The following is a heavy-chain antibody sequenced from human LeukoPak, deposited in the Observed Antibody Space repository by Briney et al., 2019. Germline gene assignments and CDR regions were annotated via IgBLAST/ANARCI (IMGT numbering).Heavy chain of an antibody. Sequence: SETLSLTCTVSGGSISSYYWSWIRQSAGKGLEWIGRIYASGTTRYNPSLNSRVTMSVDTSKNQFPLKLNSVTAADTAVYFCARGLAAAYDYNWFDPWGQGTLVTVSS. V-gene: IGHV4-4*07. CDR1: GGSISSYY. CDR2: IYASGTT. D-gene: IGHD5-12*01. J-gene: IGHJ5*02. CDR3: ARGLAAAYDYNWFDP.